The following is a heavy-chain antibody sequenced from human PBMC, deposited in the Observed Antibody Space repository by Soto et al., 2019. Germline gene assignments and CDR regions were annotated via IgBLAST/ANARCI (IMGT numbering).Heavy chain of an antibody. V-gene: IGHV3-21*01. CDR1: GFTFSSYS. Sequence: EVQLVESGGGLVKPGGSLRLSCAASGFTFSSYSMNWVRQAPGKGLEWVSSISSSSSYIYYADSVKGRFTISRDYAKNALYLQMNSLRAEDTAVYYCARFVPATEGGHFDYWGQGTLVTVSS. D-gene: IGHD2-2*01. CDR3: ARFVPATEGGHFDY. CDR2: ISSSSSYI. J-gene: IGHJ4*02.